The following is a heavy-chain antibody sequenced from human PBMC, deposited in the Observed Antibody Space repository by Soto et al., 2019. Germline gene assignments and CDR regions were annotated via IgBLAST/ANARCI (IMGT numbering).Heavy chain of an antibody. J-gene: IGHJ5*01. Sequence: SETLSLTCAVSGVSIHNSHSFWRWIRQPPGKRLEFIGSVYYSGGANYNPSLRSRVTVSIDTSNHQFSLRVNSVTAADTAVYYCGRVVEGATRHTDFGSLGPGILGNASS. CDR1: GVSIHNSHSF. D-gene: IGHD2-15*01. CDR2: VYYSGGA. CDR3: GRVVEGATRHTDFGS. V-gene: IGHV4-39*01.